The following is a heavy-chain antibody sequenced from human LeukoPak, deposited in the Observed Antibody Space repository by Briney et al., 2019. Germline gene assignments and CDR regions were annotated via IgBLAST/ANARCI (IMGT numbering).Heavy chain of an antibody. CDR1: GFTISSYS. CDR3: AKAAYCTNGVCYNDVFDI. Sequence: GGSLRLSCAASGFTISSYSMNWVRQPPGKGLDWVSSISSSSSYIYYADSVKGRFTISRDNAKNSLALQMNSLRVEDTAVYYCAKAAYCTNGVCYNDVFDIWGQGTMVTVSS. D-gene: IGHD2-8*01. CDR2: ISSSSSYI. J-gene: IGHJ3*02. V-gene: IGHV3-21*01.